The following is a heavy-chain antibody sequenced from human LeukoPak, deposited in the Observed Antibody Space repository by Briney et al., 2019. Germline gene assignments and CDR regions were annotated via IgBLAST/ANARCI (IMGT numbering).Heavy chain of an antibody. CDR2: IYYSGSA. J-gene: IGHJ4*02. Sequence: PSETLSLTCTVSGGSVSSGSYYWSWIRQPPGRGLEWIGYIYYSGSANYNPSLKSRVTISVDTSKDQFSLKMSSVTAADTAVYYCARAPVDTAMEPGFDYWGQGTLVTVSS. D-gene: IGHD5-18*01. V-gene: IGHV4-61*01. CDR3: ARAPVDTAMEPGFDY. CDR1: GGSVSSGSYY.